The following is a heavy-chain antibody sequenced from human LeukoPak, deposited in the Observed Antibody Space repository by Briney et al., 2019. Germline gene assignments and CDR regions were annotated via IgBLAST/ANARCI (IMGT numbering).Heavy chain of an antibody. Sequence: SVKVSRKASVGTFSSYAISWVRQAPGQGLEWMGGIIPIFGTANYAQKFQGRVTITADESTSTAYMELSSLRSEDTAVYYCARDHNVAAAGRGFDPWGQGTLVTVSS. D-gene: IGHD6-13*01. J-gene: IGHJ5*02. CDR3: ARDHNVAAAGRGFDP. V-gene: IGHV1-69*01. CDR1: VGTFSSYA. CDR2: IIPIFGTA.